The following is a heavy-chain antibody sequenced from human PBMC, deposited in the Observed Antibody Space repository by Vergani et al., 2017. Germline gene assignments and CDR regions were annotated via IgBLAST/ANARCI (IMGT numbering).Heavy chain of an antibody. CDR1: GGPISSGGYY. CDR2: LYYIGST. V-gene: IGHV4-31*03. CDR3: ARDRGYCSSSGCYSATAYYYMDV. D-gene: IGHD2-2*01. J-gene: IGHJ6*03. Sequence: QVQLQESGPGLAKPSQTLSLTCTVSGGPISSGGYYWSWIRQPPGKGLEWIVYLYYIGSTYYNPSLNSRVTISVDTSKNQFFLKLSSVTAADTAVYYCARDRGYCSSSGCYSATAYYYMDVWGKGTTVTVSS.